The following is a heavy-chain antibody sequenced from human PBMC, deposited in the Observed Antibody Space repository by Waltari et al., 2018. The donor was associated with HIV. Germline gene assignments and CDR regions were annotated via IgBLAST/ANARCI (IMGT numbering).Heavy chain of an antibody. Sequence: EVQLLQSGGGLAQPGDSLRLSCVAYGFNFQDFAMSWLRQTPEKGLEWVSTVSGSGDKTDHTDAVRGRFTTSRDNSKNAIYLLMDDVRPEDTALYFCAKDPYVDVWGSYRYFAYWGQGSLVTVYS. V-gene: IGHV3-23*01. J-gene: IGHJ4*02. D-gene: IGHD3-16*02. CDR3: AKDPYVDVWGSYRYFAY. CDR2: VSGSGDKT. CDR1: GFNFQDFA.